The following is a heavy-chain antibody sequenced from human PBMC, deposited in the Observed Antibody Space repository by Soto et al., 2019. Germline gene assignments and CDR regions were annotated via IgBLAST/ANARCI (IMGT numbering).Heavy chain of an antibody. CDR2: IIPIFGTA. J-gene: IGHJ6*02. D-gene: IGHD6-6*01. Sequence: QVQLVQSGAEVKTPGSSVKVSCKASGGTFSSYALSWVRQAPGQGLEWMGGIIPIFGTANYAQKFQGRVTITADESTSTAYMELSSLRSEDTAVYYCASRHDQSIAARNTHYYYGLDVWGQGTTVTVSS. CDR3: ASRHDQSIAARNTHYYYGLDV. CDR1: GGTFSSYA. V-gene: IGHV1-69*01.